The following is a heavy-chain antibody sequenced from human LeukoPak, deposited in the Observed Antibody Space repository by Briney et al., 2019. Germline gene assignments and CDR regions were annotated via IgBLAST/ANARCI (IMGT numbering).Heavy chain of an antibody. CDR2: IRYDGSNK. J-gene: IGHJ4*02. CDR3: AKDSGYYAGYFDY. Sequence: GGSLRLSCAASGFTFSSYGMHWVRRAPGKGLEWMAFIRYDGSNKYYADSVKGRFTISRDNSKNTLYLQMNSLRAEDTAVYYCAKDSGYYAGYFDYWGQGTLVTVSS. D-gene: IGHD3-22*01. V-gene: IGHV3-30*02. CDR1: GFTFSSYG.